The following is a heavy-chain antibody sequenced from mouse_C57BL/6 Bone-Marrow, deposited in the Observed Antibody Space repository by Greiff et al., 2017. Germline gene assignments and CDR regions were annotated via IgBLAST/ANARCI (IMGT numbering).Heavy chain of an antibody. CDR2: IDPENGDT. CDR1: GFNIKDDY. D-gene: IGHD2-5*01. J-gene: IGHJ4*01. Sequence: DVQLQESGAELVRPGASVKLSCTASGFNIKDDYMHWVKQRPEQGLEWIGWIDPENGDTEYAPKFQGKATITADTSSNTAYLQLSSLTSADTAVYCCTAYSNYYAMDYWGQGTSVTVSS. CDR3: TAYSNYYAMDY. V-gene: IGHV14-4*01.